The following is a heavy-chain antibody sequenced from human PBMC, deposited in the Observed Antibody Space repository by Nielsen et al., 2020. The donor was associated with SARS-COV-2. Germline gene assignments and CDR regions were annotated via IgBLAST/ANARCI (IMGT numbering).Heavy chain of an antibody. V-gene: IGHV3-33*01. CDR3: ARDRCTSYNCAELGDCMDV. Sequence: GESLKISCAASGFTFSAYGMHWVRQVPGKGLEWVAVIWYDGSNNYHADSVKGRFTISSDNSKNTLFLQMNNLRAGDTAVYYCARDRCTSYNCAELGDCMDVWGKGTTVTVSS. CDR1: GFTFSAYG. D-gene: IGHD1-1*01. J-gene: IGHJ6*03. CDR2: IWYDGSNN.